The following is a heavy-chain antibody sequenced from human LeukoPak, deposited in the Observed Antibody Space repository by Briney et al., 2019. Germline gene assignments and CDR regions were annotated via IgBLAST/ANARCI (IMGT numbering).Heavy chain of an antibody. V-gene: IGHV3-30*18. CDR1: GFTFSSYG. CDR3: AKDFGSSWSYYFDY. CDR2: ISYDGSNK. Sequence: GRSLRPSCAASGFTFSSYGMHWVRQAPGKGLEWVAVISYDGSNKYYADSVKGRFTISRDNSKNTLYLQMNSLRAEDTAVYYCAKDFGSSWSYYFDYWGQGTLVTVSS. J-gene: IGHJ4*02. D-gene: IGHD6-13*01.